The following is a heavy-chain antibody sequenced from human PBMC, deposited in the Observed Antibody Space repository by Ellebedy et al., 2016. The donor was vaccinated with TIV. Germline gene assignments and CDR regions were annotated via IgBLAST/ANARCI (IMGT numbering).Heavy chain of an antibody. D-gene: IGHD3-22*01. V-gene: IGHV1-8*01. Sequence: AASVKVSCKASGVTFSRYAINWVRQATGQGLEWMGWMNPNSGNTGYAQKFRGRVTMTRNTSISTAYMELNSLRSEDTAVYYCARASYDSSGTVNDYWGQGTLVTVSS. CDR3: ARASYDSSGTVNDY. CDR1: GVTFSRYA. J-gene: IGHJ4*02. CDR2: MNPNSGNT.